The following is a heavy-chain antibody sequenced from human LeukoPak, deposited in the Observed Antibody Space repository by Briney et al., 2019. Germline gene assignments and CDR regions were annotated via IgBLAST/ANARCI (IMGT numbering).Heavy chain of an antibody. D-gene: IGHD1-26*01. Sequence: ASVKVSCKASGYTFTGYYMHWVRQAPGQGLEWMGGIIPIFGTANYAQKFQGRVTITADESTSTAYMELSSLRSEDTAVYYCARFEWELRGWGQGTLVTVSP. CDR3: ARFEWELRG. CDR1: GYTFTGYY. CDR2: IIPIFGTA. J-gene: IGHJ4*02. V-gene: IGHV1-69*13.